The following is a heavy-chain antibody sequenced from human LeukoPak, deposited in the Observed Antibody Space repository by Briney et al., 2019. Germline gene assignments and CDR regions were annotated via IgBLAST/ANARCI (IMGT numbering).Heavy chain of an antibody. J-gene: IGHJ4*02. V-gene: IGHV1-69*05. CDR1: GGTFSSYA. Sequence: SVKVSCKASGGTFSSYAISWVRQAPGQGLEWMGGIIPIFGTANYAQKFQGRVTITTDESTSTAYMELSSLRSEDTAVYYCAREGYSYSRPFDYWGQGTLVTVSS. D-gene: IGHD5-18*01. CDR3: AREGYSYSRPFDY. CDR2: IIPIFGTA.